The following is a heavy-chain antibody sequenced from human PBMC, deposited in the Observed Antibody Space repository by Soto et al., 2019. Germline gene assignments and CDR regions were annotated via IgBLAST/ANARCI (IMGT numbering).Heavy chain of an antibody. CDR2: IIPIFGTA. CDR1: GGTFGSCS. V-gene: IGHV1-69*13. CDR3: ASSAAGPYAVDF. Sequence: ASVKLSCKASGGTFGSCSMSWVRQSPGQGLEWMGGIIPIFGTANYAQKFQGRVTITADESTSTAYMELSSLRSEDTAVYYCASSAAGPYAVDFWGQGTLVTVSS. D-gene: IGHD6-13*01. J-gene: IGHJ4*02.